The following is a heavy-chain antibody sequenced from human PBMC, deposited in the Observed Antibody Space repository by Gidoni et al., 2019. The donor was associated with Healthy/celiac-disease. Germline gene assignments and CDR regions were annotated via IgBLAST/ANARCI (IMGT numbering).Heavy chain of an antibody. V-gene: IGHV1-69*01. D-gene: IGHD3-22*01. CDR2: IIPIFGTA. Sequence: QVQLVQSGAEVKKPGSSVKVSCKASGGTFSSYAISWVRQAPGQGLEWMGGIIPIFGTANYAQKFQGRVTITADESTSTAYMELSSLRSEDTAVYYCARDHYYDSSGSYYGMDVWGQGTTVTVSS. CDR1: GGTFSSYA. CDR3: ARDHYYDSSGSYYGMDV. J-gene: IGHJ6*02.